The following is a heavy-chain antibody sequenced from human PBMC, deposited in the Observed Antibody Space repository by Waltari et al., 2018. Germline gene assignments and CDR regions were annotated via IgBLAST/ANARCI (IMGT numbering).Heavy chain of an antibody. CDR2: INTNTGNP. J-gene: IGHJ4*02. CDR1: GGTFSSYA. CDR3: ARAHELQDIVVVVAAADY. V-gene: IGHV7-4-1*02. Sequence: QVQLVQSGAEVKKPGSSVKVSCKASGGTFSSYAISWVRPAPGPGLEWMGWINTNTGNPTYAQGVTVRCVFSLDTSVSTAYLQISSLKAEDTAVYYCARAHELQDIVVVVAAADYWGQGTLVTVSS. D-gene: IGHD2-15*01.